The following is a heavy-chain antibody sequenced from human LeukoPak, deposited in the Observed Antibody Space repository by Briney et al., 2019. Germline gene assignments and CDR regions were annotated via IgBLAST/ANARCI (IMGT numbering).Heavy chain of an antibody. V-gene: IGHV1-2*02. CDR1: GYTFTGYY. CDR3: ARDGVHCSSTSCYGMNWFDP. J-gene: IGHJ5*02. Sequence: ASVKVSCKASGYTFTGYYMHWVRQAPGQGLEWMGWINPNSGGTNYAQKFQGRVTMTRDTSNSTAYMELSRLRSDDTAVYYCARDGVHCSSTSCYGMNWFDPWGQGTLVTVSS. D-gene: IGHD2-2*01. CDR2: INPNSGGT.